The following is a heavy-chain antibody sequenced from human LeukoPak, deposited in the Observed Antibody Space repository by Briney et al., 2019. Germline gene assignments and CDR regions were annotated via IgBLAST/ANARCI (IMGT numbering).Heavy chain of an antibody. V-gene: IGHV3-11*01. D-gene: IGHD3-22*01. CDR3: ARDTGSYDGSGYKNRLDY. CDR1: GFTFSDYY. J-gene: IGHJ4*02. Sequence: GSLRLSCAASGFTFSDYYMSWIRQAPGKGLEWVSYISSSGSTIYYADSVKGRFTISRDNAKNSLYLQMNSLRAEDTAVYYCARDTGSYDGSGYKNRLDYWGQGTLVTVSS. CDR2: ISSSGSTI.